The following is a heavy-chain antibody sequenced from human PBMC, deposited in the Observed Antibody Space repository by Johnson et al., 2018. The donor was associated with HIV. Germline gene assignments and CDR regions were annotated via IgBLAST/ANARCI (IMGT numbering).Heavy chain of an antibody. CDR1: GFTFSSYA. CDR2: ISYDGNKK. V-gene: IGHV3-30*04. Sequence: QVQLVESGGGVVQPGRSLRLSCAASGFTFSSYAMHWVRQAPGKGLEWVAVISYDGNKKSYADSVKGRFTISRDNSKNTLYLQMNSLRAEDTAVYYCAKDCGRWLQSDAFDIWGQGTMVTVSS. CDR3: AKDCGRWLQSDAFDI. J-gene: IGHJ3*02. D-gene: IGHD5-24*01.